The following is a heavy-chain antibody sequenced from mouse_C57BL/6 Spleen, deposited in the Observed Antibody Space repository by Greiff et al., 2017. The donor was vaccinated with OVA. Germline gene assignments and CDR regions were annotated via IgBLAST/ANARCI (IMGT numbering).Heavy chain of an antibody. CDR3: VREDYGSSSYFDV. V-gene: IGHV10-3*01. CDR2: MRSKSSNYAT. D-gene: IGHD1-1*01. Sequence: EVQLVESGGGLVQPKGSLKLSCAASGFTFNTYAMPWVRQAPGKGLEWVARMRSKSSNYATYYADSVKDRFTISRDDSQSMLYLQMNNLKTEDTAMDYCVREDYGSSSYFDVWGTGTTVTVSS. CDR1: GFTFNTYA. J-gene: IGHJ1*03.